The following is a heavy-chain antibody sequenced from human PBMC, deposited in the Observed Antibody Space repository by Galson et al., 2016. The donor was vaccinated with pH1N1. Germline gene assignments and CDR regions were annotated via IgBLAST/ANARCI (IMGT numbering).Heavy chain of an antibody. CDR1: GYSISSGYY. CDR3: ARTSGYDFWSGYYANLDYYMDV. D-gene: IGHD3-3*01. J-gene: IGHJ6*03. CDR2: IYHSGST. V-gene: IGHV4-38-2*01. Sequence: SETLSLTCAVSGYSISSGYYWGWIRQPPGKGLEWIGSIYHSGSTYYNPSLKSRVTISVDTSKNQFSLKLSSVTAAATAVYYCARTSGYDFWSGYYANLDYYMDVWGKGTTVTVSS.